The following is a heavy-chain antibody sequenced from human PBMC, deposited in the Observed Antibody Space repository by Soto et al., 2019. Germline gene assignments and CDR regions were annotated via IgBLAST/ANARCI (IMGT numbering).Heavy chain of an antibody. CDR1: GFMFSNYP. Sequence: EVQLLASGGDLVRPGGSLRLSCAGSGFMFSNYPMSWVRQAPGKGPEWVAAIKAAGGDTHYADSVKGRFTISRDNFNDMLYLQMNSLTVEDTAMYYCKRDVVASSPPGADYWGQGTLVTVSS. CDR3: KRDVVASSPPGADY. V-gene: IGHV3-23*01. CDR2: IKAAGGDT. J-gene: IGHJ4*02. D-gene: IGHD5-12*01.